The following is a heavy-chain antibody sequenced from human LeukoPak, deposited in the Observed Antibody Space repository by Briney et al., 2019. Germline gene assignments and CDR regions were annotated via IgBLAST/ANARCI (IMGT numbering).Heavy chain of an antibody. CDR2: IIPIFGTA. J-gene: IGHJ3*02. Sequence: RASVKVSCKVSGYTLTELSMHWVRQAPGKGLEWMGGIIPIFGTANYAQKFQGRVTITTDESTSTAYMELSSLRSEDTAVYYCARGGTKRAGITIFGDHAFDIWGQGTMVTVSS. CDR1: GYTLTELS. CDR3: ARGGTKRAGITIFGDHAFDI. V-gene: IGHV1-69*05. D-gene: IGHD3-3*01.